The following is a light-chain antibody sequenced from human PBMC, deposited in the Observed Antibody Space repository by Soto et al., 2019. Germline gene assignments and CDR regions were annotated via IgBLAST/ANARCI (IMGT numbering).Light chain of an antibody. CDR3: HQYHSDPIT. V-gene: IGKV4-1*01. CDR1: QSVLSNSDNKNY. CDR2: WAS. J-gene: IGKJ5*01. Sequence: VMTQSPDSLAVSLGERATINCRSSQSVLSNSDNKNYLAWFQQKPGQPPKLLFYWASTRESGVPDRFSGSGSATDFTLTISNLQAEDVAVYYCHQYHSDPITFGQGTRLEIK.